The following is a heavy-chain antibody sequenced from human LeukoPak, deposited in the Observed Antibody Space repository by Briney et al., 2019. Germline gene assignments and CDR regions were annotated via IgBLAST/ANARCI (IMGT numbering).Heavy chain of an antibody. V-gene: IGHV3-7*03. CDR2: IGQDGTEK. D-gene: IGHD1-1*01. J-gene: IGHJ4*02. Sequence: GGSLRLSCAASGFAFNTYWMSWVRQAPGKGLEWVANIGQDGTEKHHVDSVRGRFTISRDNAKNSVFLQMNSLRAEDTAVYYCARGRDGKDYWGQGTLVTVSS. CDR3: ARGRDGKDY. CDR1: GFAFNTYW.